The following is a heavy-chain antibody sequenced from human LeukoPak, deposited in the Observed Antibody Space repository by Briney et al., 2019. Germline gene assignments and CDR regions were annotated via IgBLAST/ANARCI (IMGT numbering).Heavy chain of an antibody. CDR2: INHSGST. D-gene: IGHD2/OR15-2a*01. CDR3: ARGPNILDY. J-gene: IGHJ4*02. V-gene: IGHV4-34*01. CDR1: GGSFRGYY. Sequence: PSETLSLTCAVYGGSFRGYYWSWIRQPPGKGLEWIGEINHSGSTNYNPSLKSRVTISVDTSKNQFSLKLSSVTAADTAVYYCARGPNILDYWGQGTLVTVSS.